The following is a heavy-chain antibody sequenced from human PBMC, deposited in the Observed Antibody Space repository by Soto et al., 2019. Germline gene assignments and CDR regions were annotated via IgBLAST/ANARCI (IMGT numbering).Heavy chain of an antibody. CDR3: TGGGGSSGPGY. Sequence: EVQLVESGGGLVQPGGSLRLSCAASGFTFSSSSMNWVRQAPGKGLEWVSFIDSLSSNMYYADSVRGRFTISRDNAKNSLYLQMNSLRAEDTAIYYCTGGGGSSGPGYWGQGTLVTVSS. CDR2: IDSLSSNM. V-gene: IGHV3-48*01. CDR1: GFTFSSSS. J-gene: IGHJ4*02. D-gene: IGHD3-22*01.